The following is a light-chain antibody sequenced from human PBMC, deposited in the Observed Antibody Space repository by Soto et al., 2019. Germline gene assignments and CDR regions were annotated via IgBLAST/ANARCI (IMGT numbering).Light chain of an antibody. J-gene: IGKJ2*01. CDR2: AAS. CDR1: QSITTY. V-gene: IGKV1-39*01. Sequence: DIPMTQSPPSLSASVGDRVTITCRSSQSITTYLNWYQQKPGKAPNLLIFAASTLHSGVPSRFSGSGSGTDFTLTISSLQPEDSATYYCHQSYAAPYTFGPGTKLEIK. CDR3: HQSYAAPYT.